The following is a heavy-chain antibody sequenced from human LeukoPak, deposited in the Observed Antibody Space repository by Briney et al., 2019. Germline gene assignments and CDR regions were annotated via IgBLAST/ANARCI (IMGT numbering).Heavy chain of an antibody. CDR3: ARITGCSGGSCYSVFDY. J-gene: IGHJ4*02. Sequence: GESLKISCKGSGYSFTSYWIGWVRQMPGKGLEWMGIIYPGDSDTRYSPSFQGQVPISADKSISTAYLQWSSLKASDTAMYYCARITGCSGGSCYSVFDYWGQGTLVTVSS. CDR2: IYPGDSDT. D-gene: IGHD2-15*01. V-gene: IGHV5-51*01. CDR1: GYSFTSYW.